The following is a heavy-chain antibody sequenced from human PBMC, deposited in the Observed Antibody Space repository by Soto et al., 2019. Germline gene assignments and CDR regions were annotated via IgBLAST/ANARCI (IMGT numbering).Heavy chain of an antibody. D-gene: IGHD2-21*02. J-gene: IGHJ4*02. V-gene: IGHV3-33*01. CDR3: VRDLLGSGDHFEY. Sequence: VGSLRRSCAACGFSFSSFGTHGVRHAPGKGLESEAHIWYDGSNKYYADSVKGRFKISGDNSRNTLDGQMSSVRAGDTAVYRCVRDLLGSGDHFEYWCQGTPVNGSS. CDR1: GFSFSSFG. CDR2: IWYDGSNK.